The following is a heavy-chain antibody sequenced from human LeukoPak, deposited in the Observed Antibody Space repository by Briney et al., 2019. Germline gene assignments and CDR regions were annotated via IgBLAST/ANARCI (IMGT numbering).Heavy chain of an antibody. V-gene: IGHV3-66*01. CDR1: GFTVSSYY. D-gene: IGHD3-3*01. CDR2: IYSGGST. Sequence: PGGSLRLSCAASGFTVSSYYMTWVRQAPGKGLEWVSVIYSGGSTYYADSVKGRIAISRDNSKNTLFLQMNSLRAEDTAVYYCATTNFWSGYVFDTWGQGTLVTVSS. J-gene: IGHJ5*02. CDR3: ATTNFWSGYVFDT.